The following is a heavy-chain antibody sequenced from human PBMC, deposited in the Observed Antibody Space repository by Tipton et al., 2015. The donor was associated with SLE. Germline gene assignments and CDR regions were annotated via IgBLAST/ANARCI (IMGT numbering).Heavy chain of an antibody. J-gene: IGHJ4*02. CDR1: GGSISSYY. Sequence: TLSLTCTVSGGSISSYYWSWIRQPPGKGLEWIGYMYYSGSTNYNPSLKSRVTISVDTSKNQFSLKLSSVTAADTAVYYCARQKLRSPLFDYWGQGTLVTVSS. V-gene: IGHV4-59*01. CDR3: ARQKLRSPLFDY. D-gene: IGHD3-16*01. CDR2: MYYSGST.